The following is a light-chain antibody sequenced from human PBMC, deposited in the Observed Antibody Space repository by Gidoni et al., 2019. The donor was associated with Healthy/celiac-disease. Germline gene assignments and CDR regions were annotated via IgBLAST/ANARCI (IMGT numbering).Light chain of an antibody. Sequence: QSVLTQPPSVSEAPGQRVTISCTVSSSNIGEGYDLLWYQQLPGTAPKLLIYGNSNRPSGVPDRFSGSKSGTSASLAITGLQAEDEADYYCQSYDSSLSGSVFGGGTKLT. CDR1: SSNIGEGYD. CDR2: GNS. CDR3: QSYDSSLSGSV. J-gene: IGLJ3*02. V-gene: IGLV1-40*01.